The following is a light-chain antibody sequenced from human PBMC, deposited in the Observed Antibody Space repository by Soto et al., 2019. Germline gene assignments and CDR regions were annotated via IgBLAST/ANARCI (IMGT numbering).Light chain of an antibody. Sequence: TQTPATLSASSEDRATLACRASKIISNYVAWYQQKSGQPPRLLIYGASSRASGIPDLFCGSGCGTNFSVSGRRVEAEDLARYLCQQYGMSLAFGRGTKVDIK. J-gene: IGKJ1*01. CDR2: GAS. V-gene: IGKV3-20*01. CDR3: QQYGMSLA. CDR1: KIISNY.